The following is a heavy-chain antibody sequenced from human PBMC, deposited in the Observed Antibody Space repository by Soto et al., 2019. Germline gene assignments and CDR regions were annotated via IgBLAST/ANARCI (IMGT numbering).Heavy chain of an antibody. V-gene: IGHV5-51*01. CDR1: GHLFNNHW. J-gene: IGHJ5*02. D-gene: IGHD3-10*01. Sequence: VGSLKISCRGPGHLFNNHWIGWVRQTPWKGLEWMGLIFTRDSETKTSPSFQGHVSFSVDSSINTVYLQWTSLKTTDTGIYFCARGYFDSGHGYDLWGQGTLVTVSS. CDR3: ARGYFDSGHGYDL. CDR2: IFTRDSET.